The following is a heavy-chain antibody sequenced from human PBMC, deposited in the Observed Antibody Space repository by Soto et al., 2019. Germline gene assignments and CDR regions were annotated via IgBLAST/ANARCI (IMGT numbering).Heavy chain of an antibody. V-gene: IGHV5-51*01. Sequence: GESLKISCKGSGYSFTSYWIGWVRQMPGKGLEWMGIIYPGDSDTRYSPSFQGQVTISADKSISTAYLQWSSLKASDTAMYHCARRSLKNFDSSGAHYYYYGMDVWGQGNTVTVSS. CDR2: IYPGDSDT. CDR3: ARRSLKNFDSSGAHYYYYGMDV. D-gene: IGHD3-22*01. CDR1: GYSFTSYW. J-gene: IGHJ6*02.